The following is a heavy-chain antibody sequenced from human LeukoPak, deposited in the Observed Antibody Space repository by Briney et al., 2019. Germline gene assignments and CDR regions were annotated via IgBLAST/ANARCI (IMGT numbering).Heavy chain of an antibody. CDR3: AKRYDTTVYSINFDY. CDR1: GFRFSNYA. V-gene: IGHV3-30*18. J-gene: IGHJ4*02. D-gene: IGHD3-22*01. CDR2: ISYDGSKK. Sequence: PGGSLRLSCAASGFRFSNYAMHWVRQAPGKGLEWVAGISYDGSKKYYADSVKGRFTISRDNSKNTLYLKMNSLRADDTAMYYCAKRYDTTVYSINFDYWGQGTLVTVSS.